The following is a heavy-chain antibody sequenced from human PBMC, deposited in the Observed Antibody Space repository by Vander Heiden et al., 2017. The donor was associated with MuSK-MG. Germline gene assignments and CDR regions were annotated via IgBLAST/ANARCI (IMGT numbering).Heavy chain of an antibody. CDR1: GFTFSNAW. D-gene: IGHD2-2*01. CDR3: TTDVTGYCSNCAFDI. V-gene: IGHV3-15*01. CDR2: IKSKTDGGTT. Sequence: EVQLVESGGGLVKPGGSLRLSCAASGFTFSNAWMSWVRQAPGKGLEWVGRIKSKTDGGTTDYAAPVKGRFTISRDDSKNTLYLQMNSLKTEDTAVYYCTTDVTGYCSNCAFDIWGQGTMVTVSS. J-gene: IGHJ3*02.